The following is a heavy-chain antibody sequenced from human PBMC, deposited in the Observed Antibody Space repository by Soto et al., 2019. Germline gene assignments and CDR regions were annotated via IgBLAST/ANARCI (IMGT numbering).Heavy chain of an antibody. D-gene: IGHD3-9*01. J-gene: IGHJ6*02. Sequence: GESLKISCKGSGYSFTSYWIGWVRQMPGKGLEWMGIIYPGDSDTRYSPSFQGQVTISADKSISTAYLQWSSLKASDTAMYYCAKDLAPSPLLRYFDWSSLDGMDVWGQGTTVTVSS. CDR3: AKDLAPSPLLRYFDWSSLDGMDV. V-gene: IGHV5-51*01. CDR2: IYPGDSDT. CDR1: GYSFTSYW.